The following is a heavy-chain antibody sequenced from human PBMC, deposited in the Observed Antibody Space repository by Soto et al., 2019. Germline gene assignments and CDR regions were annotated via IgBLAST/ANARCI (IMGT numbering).Heavy chain of an antibody. D-gene: IGHD3-3*01. CDR3: ARGTTYYDFWSGYSRNYNWFDP. J-gene: IGHJ5*02. V-gene: IGHV1-8*01. Sequence: GASVKVSCKASGYTFTSYDINWVRQATGQGLEWMGWMNPNSGNTGYAQKFQGRVTMTRNTSISTAYMELSSLRSEDTAVYYCARGTTYYDFWSGYSRNYNWFDPWGQGTLVTVSS. CDR1: GYTFTSYD. CDR2: MNPNSGNT.